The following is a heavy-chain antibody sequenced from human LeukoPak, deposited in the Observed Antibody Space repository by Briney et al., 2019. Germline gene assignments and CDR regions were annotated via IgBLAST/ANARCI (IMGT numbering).Heavy chain of an antibody. D-gene: IGHD5-18*01. CDR2: IWYDGSNK. J-gene: IGHJ5*02. CDR3: AKDVSAARPYNWFDP. CDR1: GFTFSSYG. V-gene: IGHV3-33*06. Sequence: PGRSLRLSCAASGFTFSSYGMHWVRQAPGKGLEWVAVIWYDGSNKYYADSVKGRFTISRDNSKNTLCLQMDSLRAEDTAVYYCAKDVSAARPYNWFDPWGQGTLVTVSS.